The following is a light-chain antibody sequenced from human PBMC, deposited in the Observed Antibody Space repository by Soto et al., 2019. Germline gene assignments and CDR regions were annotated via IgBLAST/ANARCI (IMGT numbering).Light chain of an antibody. J-gene: IGKJ1*01. CDR3: QNFDSAPQT. CDR1: QGIRHY. V-gene: IGKV1-27*01. CDR2: EAS. Sequence: DIQITQSPSSLSSSVLERFTITCRASQGIRHYLAWYQQKPGKVPKLLIYEASNLQSGVPSRFRGGGSGTEFTLTISSLQPEDVATYYCQNFDSAPQTFGQGTKVDIK.